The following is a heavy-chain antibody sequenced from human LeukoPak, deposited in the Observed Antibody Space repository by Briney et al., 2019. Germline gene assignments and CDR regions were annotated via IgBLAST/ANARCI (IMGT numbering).Heavy chain of an antibody. Sequence: SETLSLTSTVSGGSISSYYWSWIRQPPGKGLEWIGYIYYSGSTNYNPSLKSRVTISVDTSKNQFSPKLSSVTAADTAVYYCARGRYYGSKAFDIWGQGTMVTVSS. CDR2: IYYSGST. CDR1: GGSISSYY. CDR3: ARGRYYGSKAFDI. J-gene: IGHJ3*02. V-gene: IGHV4-59*01. D-gene: IGHD3-10*01.